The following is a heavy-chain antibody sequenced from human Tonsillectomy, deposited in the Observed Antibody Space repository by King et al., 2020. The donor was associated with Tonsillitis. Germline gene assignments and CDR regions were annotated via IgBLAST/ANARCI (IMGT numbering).Heavy chain of an antibody. V-gene: IGHV3-74*01. Sequence: VQLVESGGGLVQPGGSLRLSCAASGFTFSSDWMHWVRQAPGKGLVWVSRITSDGSRAIYAYSVKGRFTISRDNAKNTLYLQMNSLRAEDTAVYYCARDLALGWGQGTLVTVSS. CDR2: ITSDGSRA. J-gene: IGHJ4*02. CDR1: GFTFSSDW. CDR3: ARDLALG.